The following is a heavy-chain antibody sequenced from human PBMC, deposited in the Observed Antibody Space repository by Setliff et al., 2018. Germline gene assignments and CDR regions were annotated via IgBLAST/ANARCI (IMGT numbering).Heavy chain of an antibody. V-gene: IGHV1-18*01. D-gene: IGHD3-22*01. J-gene: IGHJ5*02. CDR3: ARDPFRNYDTAPVWFDP. CDR2: IYTDNGNT. Sequence: ASVKVSCKASGYTFSANAIHWVRQAPGQRLEWMGFIYTDNGNTNYAQKLQGRVTMTTDTSTSTAYMELRSLRSDDTAVHYCARDPFRNYDTAPVWFDPWGQGTLVTVSS. CDR1: GYTFSANA.